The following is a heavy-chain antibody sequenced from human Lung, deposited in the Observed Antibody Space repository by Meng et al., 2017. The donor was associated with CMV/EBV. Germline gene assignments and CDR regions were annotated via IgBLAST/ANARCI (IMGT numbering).Heavy chain of an antibody. CDR3: AREVLGGSGSYYYDY. J-gene: IGHJ4*02. V-gene: IGHV1-69*04. Sequence: SVKVSXKASGGTFSTYTITWVRQAPGQGLEWMGRITPILGIANYARKFQDRAAITADKSTTTAYMELSSLRSEDTAVYYCAREVLGGSGSYYYDYWGQGXLVTVSS. D-gene: IGHD3-10*01. CDR2: ITPILGIA. CDR1: GGTFSTYT.